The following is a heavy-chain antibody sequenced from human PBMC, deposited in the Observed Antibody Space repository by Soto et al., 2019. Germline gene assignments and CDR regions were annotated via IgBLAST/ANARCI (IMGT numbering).Heavy chain of an antibody. V-gene: IGHV3-11*06. CDR3: ARDRGGYDRLYYYHGMDV. CDR2: ISSSIGST. J-gene: IGHJ6*02. CDR1: GVTFSDYH. D-gene: IGHD5-12*01. Sequence: AASGVTFSDYHMSWIRQAPGSGLEYISYISSSIGSTNYADSVKGRFTISRDNAKNSLYLQMSSLRAEDTAVYYCARDRGGYDRLYYYHGMDVWGQGTTVTVYS.